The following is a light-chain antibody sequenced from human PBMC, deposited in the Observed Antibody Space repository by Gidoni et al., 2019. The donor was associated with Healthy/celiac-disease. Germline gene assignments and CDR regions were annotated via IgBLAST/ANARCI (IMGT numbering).Light chain of an antibody. J-gene: IGKJ2*02. CDR2: GAS. Sequence: EIVLTQSPGTLSLSPGDRATLSCRASQSVSRSYLAWYQQKPGQAPRLLIYGASSSATGIPDRFSGSGSGTDFTLTISRLEPEDFAVYYCQQYGSSPVGTFGQGTKLEIK. CDR3: QQYGSSPVGT. V-gene: IGKV3-20*01. CDR1: QSVSRSY.